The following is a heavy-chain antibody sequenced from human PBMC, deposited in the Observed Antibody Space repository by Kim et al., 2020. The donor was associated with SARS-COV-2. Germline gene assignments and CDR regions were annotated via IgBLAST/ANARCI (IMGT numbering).Heavy chain of an antibody. CDR2: IYYSGST. CDR1: GGSISSSSYY. Sequence: SETLSLTCTVSGGSISSSSYYWGWIRQPPGKGLEWIGSIYYSGSTYYNPSLKSRVTISVDTSKNQFSLKLSSVTAADTAVYYCARHLNYDILTGYHLLDYGMDVWGQGTTVTVSS. V-gene: IGHV4-39*01. D-gene: IGHD3-9*01. J-gene: IGHJ6*02. CDR3: ARHLNYDILTGYHLLDYGMDV.